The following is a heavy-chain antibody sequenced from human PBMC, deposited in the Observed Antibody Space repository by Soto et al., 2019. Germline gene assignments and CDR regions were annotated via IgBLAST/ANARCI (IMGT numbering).Heavy chain of an antibody. Sequence: SETLSLTCTVSGGSISSYYWSWIRQPPGKGLEWIGYIYYSGDTNYNPSLKSRVTISIDTSKNQFSLKVNSVTAADTAVYYCARRGSCSSSSCYAFDFWAQGTQVTVSS. CDR3: ARRGSCSSSSCYAFDF. CDR1: GGSISSYY. D-gene: IGHD2-2*01. V-gene: IGHV4-59*08. J-gene: IGHJ4*02. CDR2: IYYSGDT.